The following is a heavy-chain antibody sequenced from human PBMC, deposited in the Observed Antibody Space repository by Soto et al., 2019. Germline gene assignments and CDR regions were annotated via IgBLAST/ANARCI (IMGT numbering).Heavy chain of an antibody. Sequence: PWVSLRLSCAASGFPFSSYGMHWVRQAPGKGLEWVAVISYDGSNKYYADSVKGRFTISRDNSKNTLYLQMNSLRAEDTAVYYCAKDITGTTVYYGMDVWGQGTTVTVSS. CDR3: AKDITGTTVYYGMDV. CDR1: GFPFSSYG. J-gene: IGHJ6*02. D-gene: IGHD1-7*01. CDR2: ISYDGSNK. V-gene: IGHV3-30*18.